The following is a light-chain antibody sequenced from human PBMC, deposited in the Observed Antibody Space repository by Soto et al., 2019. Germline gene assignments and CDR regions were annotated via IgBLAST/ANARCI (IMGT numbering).Light chain of an antibody. V-gene: IGLV2-14*03. CDR1: RTDIGNYNY. CDR2: DVS. Sequence: QSVLTQPASVSGSPGQSITISCTGARTDIGNYNYISWYQQHPGTVPKLLIYDVSHRPSGVSFRFSGSKSGNTASLTISGLQVEDEGDYYCGSHTSTDTDTPMVFGGGTKLTVL. CDR3: GSHTSTDTDTPMV. J-gene: IGLJ2*01.